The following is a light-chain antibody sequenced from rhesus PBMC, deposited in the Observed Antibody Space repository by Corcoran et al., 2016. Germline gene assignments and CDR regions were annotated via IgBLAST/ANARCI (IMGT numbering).Light chain of an antibody. CDR2: GTS. CDR1: QSVTRN. CDR3: QQDYSWPLT. J-gene: IGKJ4*01. V-gene: IGKV3-42*01. Sequence: EIVMTQSPATLSLSPGERATLSCRASQSVTRNLAWYQQKPGQAPKLLIYGTSSRATGIPDRFSGSGSGTYFTLIVSSLEPEDVGVYYCQQDYSWPLTFGGGTKVELK.